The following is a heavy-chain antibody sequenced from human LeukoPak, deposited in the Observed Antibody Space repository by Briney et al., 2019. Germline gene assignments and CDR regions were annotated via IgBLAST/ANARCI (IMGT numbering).Heavy chain of an antibody. V-gene: IGHV4-59*12. CDR2: IYHSGST. J-gene: IGHJ4*02. D-gene: IGHD3-10*01. Sequence: SETLSLTCTVSGGSISTYYWSWIRQPPGKGLEWIGYIYHSGSTKYNPSLKSRVTISVDTSKNQFSLKLSSVTAADTAVYYCAREVVLWFGESPGYFDYWGQGTLVTVSS. CDR3: AREVVLWFGESPGYFDY. CDR1: GGSISTYY.